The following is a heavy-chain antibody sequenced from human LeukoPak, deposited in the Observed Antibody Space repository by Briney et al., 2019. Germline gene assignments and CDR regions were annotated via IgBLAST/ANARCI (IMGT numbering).Heavy chain of an antibody. Sequence: AAVKVSCKASNYTFTSYGLSWVRQAPGQGLQWMGWISAYNGNAKYAQKFQDRVTLTTDTSTSTNSMELRSLRSDDTAIYYCARLLWVGDEYFFDYWGQGTLVTVSS. D-gene: IGHD2-15*01. CDR1: NYTFTSYG. J-gene: IGHJ4*02. V-gene: IGHV1-18*01. CDR2: ISAYNGNA. CDR3: ARLLWVGDEYFFDY.